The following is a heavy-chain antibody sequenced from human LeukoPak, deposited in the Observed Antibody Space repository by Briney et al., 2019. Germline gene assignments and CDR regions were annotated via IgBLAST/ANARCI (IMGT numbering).Heavy chain of an antibody. Sequence: GGSLRLSCAASGFTFSSYAMSCVRQAPGEGLEWVSAISGSGGSTYYADSVKGRFTISRDNSKNTLYLQMNSLRAEDTAVYYCAKNYYYDTSKYFDLWGRGTLVTVSS. D-gene: IGHD3-22*01. V-gene: IGHV3-23*01. J-gene: IGHJ2*01. CDR1: GFTFSSYA. CDR3: AKNYYYDTSKYFDL. CDR2: ISGSGGST.